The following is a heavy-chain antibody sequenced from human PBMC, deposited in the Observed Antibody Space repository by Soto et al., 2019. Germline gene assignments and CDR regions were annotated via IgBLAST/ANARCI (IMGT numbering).Heavy chain of an antibody. CDR3: ARGRWFGELLTQYYFDS. Sequence: PGGSLRLSCAASGFTVSSNYMSWVRQAPGKGLEWVSVIYSGGITYYADSVKGRFTISRDNSKNTLYLQMNSLRAEDTAVYYCARGRWFGELLTQYYFDSWGQGTLVNVYS. D-gene: IGHD3-10*01. J-gene: IGHJ4*02. CDR1: GFTVSSNY. V-gene: IGHV3-53*01. CDR2: IYSGGIT.